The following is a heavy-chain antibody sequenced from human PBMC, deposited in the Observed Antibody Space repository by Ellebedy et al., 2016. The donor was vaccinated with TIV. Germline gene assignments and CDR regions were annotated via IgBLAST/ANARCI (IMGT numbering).Heavy chain of an antibody. CDR1: GFTFSSYW. CDR2: IKQDGSEK. Sequence: GGSLRLXXAASGFTFSSYWMSWVRQAPGKGLEWVANIKQDGSEKYYVDSVKGRFTISRDNAKNSLYLQMNSLRAEDTAVYYCARLLMTTTFNWFDPWGQGTLVTVSS. V-gene: IGHV3-7*03. J-gene: IGHJ5*02. CDR3: ARLLMTTTFNWFDP. D-gene: IGHD4-17*01.